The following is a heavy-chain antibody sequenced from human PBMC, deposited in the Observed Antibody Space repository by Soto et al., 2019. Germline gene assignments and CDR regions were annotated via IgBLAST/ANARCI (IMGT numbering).Heavy chain of an antibody. J-gene: IGHJ6*02. CDR1: GYTFTSYG. D-gene: IGHD3-10*01. V-gene: IGHV1-18*01. CDR2: ISAYNGNT. Sequence: ASVKVSYKASGYTFTSYGISWVRQAPGQGLEWMGWISAYNGNTNYAQKLQGRVTMTTDTSTSTAYMELRSLRSDDTAVYYCARERWLLWFGELSSYYGMDVWGQGTTVTVSS. CDR3: ARERWLLWFGELSSYYGMDV.